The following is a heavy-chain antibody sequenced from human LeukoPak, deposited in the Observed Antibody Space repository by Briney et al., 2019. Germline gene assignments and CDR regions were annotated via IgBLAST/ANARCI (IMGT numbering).Heavy chain of an antibody. Sequence: SETLSLTCTVSGVSMSAYQWSWVRQSPEKGLEWIGCINTKGETSYNPSLESRVITSVDTSKSQFSLRLTSVTAADTAVYYCATSNDAKIAPFDHWGQGAPVTVSS. D-gene: IGHD2-21*01. V-gene: IGHV4-4*09. J-gene: IGHJ4*02. CDR1: GVSMSAYQ. CDR3: ATSNDAKIAPFDH. CDR2: INTKGET.